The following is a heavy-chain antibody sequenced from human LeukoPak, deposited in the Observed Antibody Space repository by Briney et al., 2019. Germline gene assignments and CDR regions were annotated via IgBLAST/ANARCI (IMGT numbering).Heavy chain of an antibody. Sequence: ASVTVSCKASGYTFTGYYMHWVRQAPGQGLEWMGWINPNSGGTNYAQKFQGRVTMTRDTSISTAYMELSRLRSDDAAVYYCARYCSSTSCYSRNDYWGQGTLVTVSS. CDR1: GYTFTGYY. CDR3: ARYCSSTSCYSRNDY. J-gene: IGHJ4*02. CDR2: INPNSGGT. V-gene: IGHV1-2*02. D-gene: IGHD2-2*01.